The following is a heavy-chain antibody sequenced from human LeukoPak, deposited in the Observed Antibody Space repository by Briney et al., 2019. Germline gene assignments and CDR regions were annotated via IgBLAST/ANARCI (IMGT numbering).Heavy chain of an antibody. J-gene: IGHJ4*02. CDR2: INPNSGGT. V-gene: IGHV1-2*02. CDR3: ARILAAAGTWGY. D-gene: IGHD6-13*01. Sequence: ASVKVSCKASGYTFTGYYMHWVRQAPGQGLEWMGWINPNSGGTNYAQKFQGRVTMTRDTSISTAYMELSRLRSDDTAVYYCARILAAAGTWGYWGQGTLVTVSS. CDR1: GYTFTGYY.